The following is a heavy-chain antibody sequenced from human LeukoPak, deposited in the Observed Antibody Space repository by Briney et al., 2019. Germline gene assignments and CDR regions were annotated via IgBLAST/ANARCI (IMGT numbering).Heavy chain of an antibody. CDR1: GYTFTSYG. J-gene: IGHJ4*02. Sequence: ASVKVSCXASGYTFTSYGISWVRQAPGQGLEWMGWISAYNGNTNYAQKLQGRVTMTTDTSTSTAYMELRSLRSDDTAVYYCARSSNYYDSSGLIGYWGQGTLVTVSS. D-gene: IGHD3-22*01. CDR3: ARSSNYYDSSGLIGY. V-gene: IGHV1-18*01. CDR2: ISAYNGNT.